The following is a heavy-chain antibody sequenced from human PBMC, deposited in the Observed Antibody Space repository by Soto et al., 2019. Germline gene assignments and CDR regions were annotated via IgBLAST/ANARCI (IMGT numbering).Heavy chain of an antibody. Sequence: PGGSLRLSCAASGFTFSSYAMSWVRQAPGKGLEWVSAISGSGGSTYYADSVKGRFTISRDNSKNTLYLQMNSLRAEDTAVYYCAKDRDGVVVMYYFDYWGQGTLVTVSS. J-gene: IGHJ4*02. D-gene: IGHD3-22*01. V-gene: IGHV3-23*01. CDR3: AKDRDGVVVMYYFDY. CDR1: GFTFSSYA. CDR2: ISGSGGST.